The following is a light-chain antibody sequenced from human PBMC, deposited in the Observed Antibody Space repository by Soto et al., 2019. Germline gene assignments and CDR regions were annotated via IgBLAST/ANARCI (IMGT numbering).Light chain of an antibody. V-gene: IGKV3D-15*01. CDR2: DAS. CDR1: QDVSSK. Sequence: EMVVTQSPATLSVSPGERVTLSCRTSQDVSSKLAWYQQKPGQPPSLLIYDASTRATGTPARFSGSGSGTEFTLAVSSLQSEDYALYFCQQYIRWPRTFGGGTKVDIK. CDR3: QQYIRWPRT. J-gene: IGKJ4*01.